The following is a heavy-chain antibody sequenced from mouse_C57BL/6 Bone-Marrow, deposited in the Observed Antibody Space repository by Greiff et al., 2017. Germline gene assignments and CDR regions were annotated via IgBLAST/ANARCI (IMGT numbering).Heavy chain of an antibody. V-gene: IGHV14-2*01. J-gene: IGHJ2*01. Sequence: VQLQQSGAELVKPGASVKLSCTASGFTFTDYYIHWVKQRTEQGLEWIGGIDPEAGETNYTPKFQDKAIITADTSSNTAYLQLSSLTSEDTAVYYCTRSLIYYGTNYWGQGTTLTVSS. D-gene: IGHD1-1*01. CDR1: GFTFTDYY. CDR3: TRSLIYYGTNY. CDR2: IDPEAGET.